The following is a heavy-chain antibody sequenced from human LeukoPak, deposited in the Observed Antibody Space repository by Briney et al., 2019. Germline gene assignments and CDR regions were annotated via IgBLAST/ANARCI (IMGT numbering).Heavy chain of an antibody. CDR2: IYSDGST. V-gene: IGHV3-66*02. CDR3: ARVPYDFWRKGMDV. D-gene: IGHD3-3*01. J-gene: IGHJ6*02. Sequence: GGSLRLSCAASGLTVSSNYMSWVRQAQGLGWVSIIYSDGSTYYADSVKGRFTISRDNSKNTLYLQMNSLRTEDSAVYYCARVPYDFWRKGMDVWGQGTTVTVSS. CDR1: GLTVSSNY.